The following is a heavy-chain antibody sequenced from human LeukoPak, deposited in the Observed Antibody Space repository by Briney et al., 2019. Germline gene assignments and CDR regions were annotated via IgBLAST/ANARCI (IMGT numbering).Heavy chain of an antibody. CDR1: GFKFTGYD. Sequence: ASVKVSCKASGFKFTGYDINWVRQASGRRLEWMGWMNPNNGKTGYAQKFQGRVTMTRDTSTSTAYMELRGLISEDTAVYYCVRDGEGVAISVNYWFDPWGQGTLVTVSS. CDR3: VRDGEGVAISVNYWFDP. CDR2: MNPNNGKT. D-gene: IGHD3-10*01. J-gene: IGHJ5*02. V-gene: IGHV1-8*01.